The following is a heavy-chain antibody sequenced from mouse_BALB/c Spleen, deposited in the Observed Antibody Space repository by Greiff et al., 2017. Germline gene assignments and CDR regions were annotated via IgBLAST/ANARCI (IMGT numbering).Heavy chain of an antibody. D-gene: IGHD4-1*02. V-gene: IGHV1S137*01. CDR3: ARPTGTPAWFAY. CDR1: GYTFTDYA. Sequence: VQLQQSGAELVRPGVSVKISCKGSGYTFTDYAMHWVKQSHAKSLEWIGVISTYYGDASYNQKFKGKATMTVDKSSSTAYMELARLTSEDSAIYYCARPTGTPAWFAYWGQGTLVTVSA. J-gene: IGHJ3*01. CDR2: ISTYYGDA.